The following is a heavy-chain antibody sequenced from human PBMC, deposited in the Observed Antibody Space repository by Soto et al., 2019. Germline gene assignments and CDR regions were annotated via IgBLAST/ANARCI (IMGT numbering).Heavy chain of an antibody. CDR1: GYSFTSYW. CDR3: ARARLGEPSYDFWSGYPDY. V-gene: IGHV5-51*01. Sequence: PGESLKISCKGSGYSFTSYWIGWVRQMPGKGLEWMGIIYPGDSDTRYSPTFQGQVTNSADKSISTAYLQWSSLKASDTAMYYCARARLGEPSYDFWSGYPDYWGQGTLVTVSS. CDR2: IYPGDSDT. J-gene: IGHJ4*02. D-gene: IGHD3-3*01.